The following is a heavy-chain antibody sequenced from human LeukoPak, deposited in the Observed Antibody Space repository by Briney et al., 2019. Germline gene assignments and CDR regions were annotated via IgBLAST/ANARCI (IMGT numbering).Heavy chain of an antibody. CDR3: TRRGGDDYFDY. CDR1: GFPFSTYA. J-gene: IGHJ4*02. D-gene: IGHD2-21*02. CDR2: ISYDGSHK. Sequence: GTSLRLSCAASGFPFSTYAMHWVRQAPGKGLEWVAVISYDGSHKYYADSVKGRFTISRDNSKNTLYLQMNSLRGEDTAVYYCTRRGGDDYFDYWGQGTLVTVSS. V-gene: IGHV3-30*04.